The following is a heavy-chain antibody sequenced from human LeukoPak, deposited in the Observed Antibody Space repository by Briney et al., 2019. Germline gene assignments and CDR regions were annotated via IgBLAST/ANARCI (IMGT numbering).Heavy chain of an antibody. CDR2: IYHSGST. CDR1: GGSISSGGYS. D-gene: IGHD6-19*01. J-gene: IGHJ4*02. V-gene: IGHV4-30-2*01. Sequence: PSETLSLTCAVSGGSISSGGYSWSWIRQPPGKGLEWIGYIYHSGSTYYNPSLKSRVTISVDRSKNQFSLKLSSVTAADTAVYYCARGRVGDHSSGWYYFDYWGQGTLVTVSS. CDR3: ARGRVGDHSSGWYYFDY.